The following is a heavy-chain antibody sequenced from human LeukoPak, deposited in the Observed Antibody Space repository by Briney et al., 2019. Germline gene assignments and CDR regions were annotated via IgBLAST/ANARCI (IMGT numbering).Heavy chain of an antibody. Sequence: SETLSLTCAVYGGPFSGYYWSWIRQPPGKGLEWIGEINHSGSTNYNPSLKSRVTISVDTSKNQFSLKLSSVTAADTAVYYCARAGGVSSGCDYWGQGTLVTVSS. D-gene: IGHD3-22*01. V-gene: IGHV4-34*01. CDR2: INHSGST. CDR1: GGPFSGYY. J-gene: IGHJ4*02. CDR3: ARAGGVSSGCDY.